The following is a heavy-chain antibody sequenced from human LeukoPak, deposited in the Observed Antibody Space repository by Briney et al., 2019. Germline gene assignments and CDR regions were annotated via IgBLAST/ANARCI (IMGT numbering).Heavy chain of an antibody. CDR2: IYYSGRT. CDR1: GGSITSHY. V-gene: IGHV4-59*11. J-gene: IGHJ5*02. CDR3: ARHNGGSVRGNFDP. D-gene: IGHD2-15*01. Sequence: PSETLSLTCTVSGGSITSHYWSWIRQAPGKGLEWIGFIYYSGRTQYNPSLQSRVTISLDTSEKKFSLKVTSVTAADTAVYYCARHNGGSVRGNFDPWGQGTLVTVSS.